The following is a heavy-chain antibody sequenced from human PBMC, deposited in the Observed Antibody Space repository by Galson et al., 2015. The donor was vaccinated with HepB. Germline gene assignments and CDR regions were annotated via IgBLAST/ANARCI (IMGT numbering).Heavy chain of an antibody. CDR2: MNPNSGNT. V-gene: IGHV1-8*01. D-gene: IGHD3-9*01. Sequence: SVKVSCKASGYTFTSYDINWVRQATGQGLEWMGWMNPNSGNTGYAQKFQGRVTMTRNTSISTAYMELSSLRSEDTAVYYCARGLRILTGDKIYAFDIWGQGTMVTVSS. CDR1: GYTFTSYD. CDR3: ARGLRILTGDKIYAFDI. J-gene: IGHJ3*02.